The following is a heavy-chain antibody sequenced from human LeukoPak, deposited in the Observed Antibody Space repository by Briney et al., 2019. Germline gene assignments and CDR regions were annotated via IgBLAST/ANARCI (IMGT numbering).Heavy chain of an antibody. CDR3: AKVAAAGISYFDY. CDR2: ISYDGSNK. Sequence: GGSLRLSCAASGFTFSSYGMHWVRQAPGKGLEWVAVISYDGSNKYYADSVKGRFTISRDNSKNTLYLQMNSLRAEDTAVYYCAKVAAAGISYFDYWGQGTLVTVSP. D-gene: IGHD6-13*01. CDR1: GFTFSSYG. V-gene: IGHV3-30*18. J-gene: IGHJ4*02.